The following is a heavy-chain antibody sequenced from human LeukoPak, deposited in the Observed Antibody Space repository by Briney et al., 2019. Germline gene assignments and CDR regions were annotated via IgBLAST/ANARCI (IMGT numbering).Heavy chain of an antibody. CDR1: GYSISSGYY. Sequence: NPSETLSLTCTVSGYSISSGYYWGWIRQPPGKGLEWIGSIYHSGSTYYNPSLKSRVTISVDTSKNQFSLKLSSVTAADTAVYYCARENLAAGSSLPFDNWGQGTLVTVSS. CDR3: ARENLAAGSSLPFDN. J-gene: IGHJ4*02. V-gene: IGHV4-38-2*02. CDR2: IYHSGST. D-gene: IGHD6-13*01.